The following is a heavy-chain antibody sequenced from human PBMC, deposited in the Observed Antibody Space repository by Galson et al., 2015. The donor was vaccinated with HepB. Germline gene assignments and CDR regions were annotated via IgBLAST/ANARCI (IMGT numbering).Heavy chain of an antibody. V-gene: IGHV3-30*04. Sequence: LRLSCAGSGFTFSRHIMHWVRQAPGKGLEWVSSISYDGRDKYYANSVKGRFTISRDNARNSLFLQMNSLRADDTAVYYCMTGHYGPGLGGQGTLVTVSS. CDR2: ISYDGRDK. D-gene: IGHD4-17*01. CDR1: GFTFSRHI. J-gene: IGHJ4*02. CDR3: MTGHYGPGL.